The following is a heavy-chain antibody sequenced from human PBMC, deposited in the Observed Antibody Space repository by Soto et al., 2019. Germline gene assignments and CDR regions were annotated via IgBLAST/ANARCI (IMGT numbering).Heavy chain of an antibody. D-gene: IGHD3-10*01. V-gene: IGHV4-39*01. Sequence: QLQLQESGPGLVKPSETLSLTCTVSGGSISSSSYYWGWIRQPPGKGLEWIGSIYYSGSTYYNPSLKSRVTISVYTSKNQFSLKLSSVTAADTAVYYCARTGTSSGPRWFDPWGQGILVTYSS. CDR2: IYYSGST. CDR3: ARTGTSSGPRWFDP. J-gene: IGHJ5*02. CDR1: GGSISSSSYY.